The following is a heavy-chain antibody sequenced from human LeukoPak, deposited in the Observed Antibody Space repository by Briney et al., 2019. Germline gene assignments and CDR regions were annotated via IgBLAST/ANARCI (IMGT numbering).Heavy chain of an antibody. V-gene: IGHV1-46*01. CDR3: ARDGGGIVGATKGVDY. CDR2: INPSGGST. D-gene: IGHD1-26*01. J-gene: IGHJ4*02. CDR1: GYTFTSYY. Sequence: GASVTVSCKASGYTFTSYYMHWVRQAPGQGLEWMGLINPSGGSTSYAQKFQGRVTMTRDTSTSTVYMELSSLRSEDTAVYYCARDGGGIVGATKGVDYWGQGTLVTVSS.